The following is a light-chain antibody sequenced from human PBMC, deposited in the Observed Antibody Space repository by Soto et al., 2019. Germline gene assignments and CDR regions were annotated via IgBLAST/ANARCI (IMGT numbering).Light chain of an antibody. V-gene: IGKV3-20*01. CDR1: QSVSSNY. J-gene: IGKJ2*01. CDR3: QQYDSYPYT. Sequence: EIVLTQSPGTLSLCPGERATLSCRASQSVSSNYLAWYQQKPGQPPSLLIYGASSRATGIPDRFSGSGFGTEFTLTISSLQPDDFATYHCQQYDSYPYTFGKGIKVDIK. CDR2: GAS.